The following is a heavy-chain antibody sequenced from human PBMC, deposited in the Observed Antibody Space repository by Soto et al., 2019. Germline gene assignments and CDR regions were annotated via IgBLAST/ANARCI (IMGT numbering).Heavy chain of an antibody. V-gene: IGHV3-33*01. CDR3: ARSAYCGGDCYAFDI. D-gene: IGHD2-21*02. CDR2: IWYDGSNK. Sequence: GGPLRLSCAASGFTFSSYGMHWVRQAPGKGLEWGAVIWYDGSNKYYADSVKGRFTISRDNSKNTLYLQMNSLRAEDTAVYYCARSAYCGGDCYAFDIWGQGTMVTVS. J-gene: IGHJ3*02. CDR1: GFTFSSYG.